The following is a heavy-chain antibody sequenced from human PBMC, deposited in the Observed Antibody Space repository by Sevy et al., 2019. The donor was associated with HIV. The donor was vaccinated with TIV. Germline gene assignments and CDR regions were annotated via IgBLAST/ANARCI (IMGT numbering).Heavy chain of an antibody. D-gene: IGHD6-13*01. CDR3: ARESIGAVGGFDH. Sequence: SETLSLTCTVSGGSINNYFWSWIRQPPGKGLEWIGYIYYSGSTNYNPSLKSRVSISVDTFKTQFSLKLTSVTAADAAVYYCARESIGAVGGFDHWGQGTLVTVSS. V-gene: IGHV4-59*01. CDR2: IYYSGST. J-gene: IGHJ4*02. CDR1: GGSINNYF.